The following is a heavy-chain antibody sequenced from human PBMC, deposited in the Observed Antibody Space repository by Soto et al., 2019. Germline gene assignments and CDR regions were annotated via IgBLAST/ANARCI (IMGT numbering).Heavy chain of an antibody. J-gene: IGHJ6*04. CDR3: AKKSYCRTTSCYHDV. CDR1: AFTFSSYA. V-gene: IGHV3-23*01. D-gene: IGHD2-2*01. CDR2: ISATGGTT. Sequence: GGSLRLSCAASAFTFSSYAMSWVRQAPGKGLEWVSAISATGGTTYYADSLRGRFTISRDNSKNTLYLQMNGLRAEDTAVYYCAKKSYCRTTSCYHDVWGKGTTVTVSS.